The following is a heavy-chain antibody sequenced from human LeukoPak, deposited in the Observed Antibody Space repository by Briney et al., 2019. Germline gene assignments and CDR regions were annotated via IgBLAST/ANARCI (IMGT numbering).Heavy chain of an antibody. D-gene: IGHD2-15*01. V-gene: IGHV3-9*01. CDR2: ISWNSGSI. J-gene: IGHJ4*02. Sequence: GGSLRLSCAASGFTFDDYAMHWVRQAPGKGLEWVSGISWNSGSIGYADSVKGRFTISRDNAKNSLYLQMNSLRAEDTALYCCAKAPVSGGSSAYYFDYWGQGTLVTVSS. CDR3: AKAPVSGGSSAYYFDY. CDR1: GFTFDDYA.